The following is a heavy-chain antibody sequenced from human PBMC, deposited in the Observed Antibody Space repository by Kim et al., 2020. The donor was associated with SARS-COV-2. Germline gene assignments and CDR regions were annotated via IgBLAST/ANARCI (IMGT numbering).Heavy chain of an antibody. CDR1: GGSISSSNW. J-gene: IGHJ5*02. CDR3: ARGPFEPWFGGLLRSREYTWFDP. CDR2: IYHSGRT. V-gene: IGHV4-4*02. Sequence: SETLSLTCAVSGGSISSSNWWSWVRQPPGKGLEWIGEIYHSGRTNYNPSLKSRVTISVDKSKNQFSLMLSSVTAADTAVYYCARGPFEPWFGGLLRSREYTWFDPWGQGTLVTVSS. D-gene: IGHD3-10*01.